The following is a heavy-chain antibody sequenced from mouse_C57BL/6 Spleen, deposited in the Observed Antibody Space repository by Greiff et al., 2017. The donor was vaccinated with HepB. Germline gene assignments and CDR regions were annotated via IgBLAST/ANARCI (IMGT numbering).Heavy chain of an antibody. V-gene: IGHV1-55*01. CDR2: IYPGSGST. CDR3: ARLPSYYYGSSYDFDY. CDR1: GYTFTSYW. Sequence: QVQLQQSGAELVKPGASVKMSCKASGYTFTSYWITWVKQRPGQGLEWIGDIYPGSGSTNYNEKFKSKATLTVDTSSSTAYMQLSSLTSVDSAVYYCARLPSYYYGSSYDFDYWGQGTTLTVSS. J-gene: IGHJ2*01. D-gene: IGHD1-1*01.